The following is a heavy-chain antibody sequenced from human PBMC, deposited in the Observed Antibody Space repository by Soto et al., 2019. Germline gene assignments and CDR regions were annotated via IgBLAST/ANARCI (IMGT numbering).Heavy chain of an antibody. Sequence: GGSLRLSCAASGFTFSSYSMNWVRQAPGKGLEWVSYISSSSSSIYYADSVKGRFTISRDNAKNSLFLQMKSLKTEDTAVYYCSRDNSIQFDYWGQGTLVTVSS. CDR1: GFTFSSYS. J-gene: IGHJ4*02. V-gene: IGHV3-48*01. CDR3: SRDNSIQFDY. D-gene: IGHD3-3*02. CDR2: ISSSSSSI.